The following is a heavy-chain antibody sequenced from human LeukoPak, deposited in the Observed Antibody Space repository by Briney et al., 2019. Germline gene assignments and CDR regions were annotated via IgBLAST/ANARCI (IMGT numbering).Heavy chain of an antibody. J-gene: IGHJ5*02. Sequence: GGSLRLSCTASGFSVSSNYMSWVRQAPGKGLEWVSVIYSGGTGGSTYYADSVKGRFTISRDDSKNTLYLQMNNLRAEHTAVYYCARDRELERNWFDPWGQGTLVIVSS. D-gene: IGHD1-1*01. CDR1: GFSVSSNY. CDR2: IYSGGTGGST. V-gene: IGHV3-66*01. CDR3: ARDRELERNWFDP.